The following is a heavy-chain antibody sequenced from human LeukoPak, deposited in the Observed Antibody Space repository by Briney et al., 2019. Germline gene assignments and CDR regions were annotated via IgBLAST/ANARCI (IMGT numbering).Heavy chain of an antibody. CDR2: TYYRSKWYN. CDR3: ARDRTITIFGSYYYYMDV. CDR1: GDSVSRNSAA. D-gene: IGHD3-3*01. Sequence: SQTLSLTCAISGDSVSRNSAAWNWIRQSPSRGLELLGRTYYRSKWYNDYVVSVKSRITINPDTSKNQFSLQLNSVTPEDTAVYYCARDRTITIFGSYYYYMDVWGKGTTVTVSS. J-gene: IGHJ6*03. V-gene: IGHV6-1*01.